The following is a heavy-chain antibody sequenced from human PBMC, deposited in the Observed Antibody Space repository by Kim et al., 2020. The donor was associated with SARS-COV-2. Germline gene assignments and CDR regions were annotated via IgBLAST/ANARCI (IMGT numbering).Heavy chain of an antibody. CDR2: ISSSSSNI. V-gene: IGHV3-48*02. J-gene: IGHJ4*02. D-gene: IGHD6-19*01. Sequence: GGSLRLSCAASGFTFNTYSMNWVRQAPGKGLEWVSYISSSSSNIHYADSVEGRFTISRDNAKNSLYLQMNSLRDEDTGIYYCARDGPVAGPYFGYWGQGTLVTVSS. CDR1: GFTFNTYS. CDR3: ARDGPVAGPYFGY.